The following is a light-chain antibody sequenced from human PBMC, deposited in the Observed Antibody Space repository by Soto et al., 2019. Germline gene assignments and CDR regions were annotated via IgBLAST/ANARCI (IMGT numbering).Light chain of an antibody. CDR2: KAS. CDR3: QQYNSYLYT. V-gene: IGKV1-5*03. CDR1: QSISSW. Sequence: DIQMTQSPSTLSASVGDRVTITCRASQSISSWLAWYQQKPGKAPKLLIYKASSLESGVPSRFSRSGSGTDFALTISSLQPDDFASYYCQQYNSYLYTFGQGTKLEIK. J-gene: IGKJ2*01.